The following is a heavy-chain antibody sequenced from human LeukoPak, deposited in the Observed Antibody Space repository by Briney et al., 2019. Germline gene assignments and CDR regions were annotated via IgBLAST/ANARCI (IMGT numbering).Heavy chain of an antibody. J-gene: IGHJ3*02. Sequence: GRSLRLSCAASGFTVSSNYINWVRQAPGTGLEWVSVIYSGGTTYYADSVKGRFTITRDNYKNPLYFQMNSLRVEDTDVYYCARGIAAAYYAFDIWGQGTMLTVSS. CDR1: GFTVSSNY. D-gene: IGHD6-13*01. CDR3: ARGIAAAYYAFDI. CDR2: IYSGGTT. V-gene: IGHV3-53*01.